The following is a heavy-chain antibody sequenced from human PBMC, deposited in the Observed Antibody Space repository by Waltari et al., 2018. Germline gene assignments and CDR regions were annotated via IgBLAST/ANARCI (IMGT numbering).Heavy chain of an antibody. Sequence: EVQLVESGGGLVPPGGYLRPSCAVPEFTFNTYWRTWVCQASGRGLEWVANINYDGSEKNYVDSVKGRFTISRDNARNSLYLQMNSLRAEDTAVYYCATYRWLGYWGQGTLVTVSS. J-gene: IGHJ4*02. CDR3: ATYRWLGY. CDR1: EFTFNTYW. V-gene: IGHV3-7*03. D-gene: IGHD3-10*01. CDR2: INYDGSEK.